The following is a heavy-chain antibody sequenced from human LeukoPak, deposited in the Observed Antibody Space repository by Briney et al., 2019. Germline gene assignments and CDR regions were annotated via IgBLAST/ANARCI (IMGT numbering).Heavy chain of an antibody. D-gene: IGHD2-15*01. J-gene: IGHJ4*02. CDR1: GGSITSYY. CDR3: ARGGTTPYYFDD. Sequence: PSETLSLTCTVSGGSITSYYWSWIRQPAGKGLEWIGRIYSNENTNYNPSLKSRVTMSVDTSKNQFSLKLSSVTAADTAVYYCARGGTTPYYFDDWGQGILVTVSS. CDR2: IYSNENT. V-gene: IGHV4-4*07.